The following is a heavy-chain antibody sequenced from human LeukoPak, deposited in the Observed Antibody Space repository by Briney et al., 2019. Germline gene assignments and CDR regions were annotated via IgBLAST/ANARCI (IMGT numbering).Heavy chain of an antibody. CDR1: GFTFSSYA. Sequence: GGSLRLPCAASGFTFSSYAMTWVRQAPGKGLQWVSTISVSGENTYYADSVKGRSTISRDISKSTLYLQMNSLRDEDTALYYCAKYGSGTYYNGLRWGQGTLVTVSS. J-gene: IGHJ4*02. CDR3: AKYGSGTYYNGLR. CDR2: ISVSGENT. V-gene: IGHV3-23*01. D-gene: IGHD3-10*01.